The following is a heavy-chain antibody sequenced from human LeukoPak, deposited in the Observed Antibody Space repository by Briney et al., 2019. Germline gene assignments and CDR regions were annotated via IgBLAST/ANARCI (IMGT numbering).Heavy chain of an antibody. CDR2: IYSSGSGGT. V-gene: IGHV4-59*01. Sequence: SETLSLTCTVSGRSISNYYWSWIRQPPGKGLEWIGYIYSSGSGGTNYNPSLQNRLTISLDTSKNQFSLNLSYVTAADTAVYYCARGDSSSWYWWFDPWGQGTLVTVSS. CDR3: ARGDSSSWYWWFDP. J-gene: IGHJ5*02. CDR1: GRSISNYY. D-gene: IGHD6-13*01.